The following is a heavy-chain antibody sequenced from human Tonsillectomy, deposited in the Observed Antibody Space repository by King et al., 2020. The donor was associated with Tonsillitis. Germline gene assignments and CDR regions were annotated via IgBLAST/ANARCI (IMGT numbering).Heavy chain of an antibody. CDR1: GFTFSSYA. J-gene: IGHJ2*01. D-gene: IGHD6-19*01. CDR3: AXVTIXAXGWYXYFXX. CDR2: IXGSGGST. V-gene: IGHV3-23*04. Sequence: QLVESGGGLVQPGGSLRLSCAASGFTFSSYAMSWVRQAPGKXLEWXSAIXGSGGSTYYXDSVXGRXTIXXDNSKXTLYLQMNSRGAEDTAVYYCAXVTIXAXGWYXYFXXWGXXXXVTXSS.